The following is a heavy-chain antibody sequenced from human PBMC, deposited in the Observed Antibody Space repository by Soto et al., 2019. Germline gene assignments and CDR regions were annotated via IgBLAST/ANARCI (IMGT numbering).Heavy chain of an antibody. V-gene: IGHV4-30-4*01. D-gene: IGHD6-19*01. Sequence: SETQSLTCTVSGGSISSGDYYWSWIRQPPGKGLEWIGYIYYSGSTYYNPSLKSRVTISVDTSKNQFSLKLSSVTAADTAVYYCARGSGWTPFDYWGQGTLVTVSS. CDR3: ARGSGWTPFDY. J-gene: IGHJ4*02. CDR2: IYYSGST. CDR1: GGSISSGDYY.